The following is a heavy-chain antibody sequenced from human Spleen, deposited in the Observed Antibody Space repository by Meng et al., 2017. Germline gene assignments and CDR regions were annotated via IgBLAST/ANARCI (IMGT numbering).Heavy chain of an antibody. J-gene: IGHJ4*02. CDR3: AGAPNWNYGGIDY. CDR1: SDSISNGYHY. V-gene: IGHV4-30-4*01. CDR2: IYHSGYT. D-gene: IGHD1-7*01. Sequence: QVHLQESGPGLVKPSQTLSLTGTVSSDSISNGYHYWGWIRQPPGKGLEWIGYIYHSGYTYYSLSLKSRVTMSVDTSKNQFSLKVTSVTAAATAVYYCAGAPNWNYGGIDYWSQGTLVTVSS.